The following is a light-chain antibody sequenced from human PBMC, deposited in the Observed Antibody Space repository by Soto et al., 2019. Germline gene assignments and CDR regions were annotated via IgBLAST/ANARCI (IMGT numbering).Light chain of an antibody. V-gene: IGKV1-5*03. CDR2: KAS. Sequence: IQMTQSPSTLSASVGDRVTITCRASQSISSWLAWYQQKPGKAPKLLIYKASSLESGVPSRFIGSGSGTEFTLTISSLQPDDFATYYCQQYNILYTVGQGTKLEMK. CDR3: QQYNILYT. J-gene: IGKJ2*01. CDR1: QSISSW.